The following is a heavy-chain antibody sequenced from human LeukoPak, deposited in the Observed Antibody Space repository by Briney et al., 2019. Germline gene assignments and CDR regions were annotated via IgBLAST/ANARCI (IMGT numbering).Heavy chain of an antibody. J-gene: IGHJ4*02. CDR3: ARKGVGYYFDY. CDR2: IYTSGST. CDR1: GGSISGCY. V-gene: IGHV4-4*07. D-gene: IGHD1-26*01. Sequence: SETLSLTCTVSGGSISGCYWSWIRQPAGKGLEWIGRIYTSGSTNYNPSLKSRVTVSLDTSKNQFSLKLNSVTAADTAVYYCARKGVGYYFDYWGQGTLVTVSS.